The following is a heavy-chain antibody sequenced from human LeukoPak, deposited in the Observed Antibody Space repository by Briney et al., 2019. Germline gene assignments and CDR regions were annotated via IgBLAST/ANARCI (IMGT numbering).Heavy chain of an antibody. V-gene: IGHV1-69*05. J-gene: IGHJ5*02. D-gene: IGHD2-8*01. CDR1: GGTFSSNS. CDR2: IIPLFGTA. Sequence: ASVKVSCKASGGTFSSNSISCVRQDPRQGLEGMVRIIPLFGTANYAQKFQGRVTFTTDESTITAYMELSSLRSEDTAVYYCARARCTNGVCLLNWFDPWGQGTLVTVSS. CDR3: ARARCTNGVCLLNWFDP.